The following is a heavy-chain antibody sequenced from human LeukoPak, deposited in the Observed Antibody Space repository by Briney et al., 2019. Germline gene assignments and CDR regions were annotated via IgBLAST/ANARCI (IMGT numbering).Heavy chain of an antibody. CDR2: ISSSGSML. Sequence: PGGSLRLSCAVSGFTFSDYYMSWVRQAPGKGLEWVSYISSSGSMLHYADSVEGRFTISRDNAKNSLYLQMSSLRVEDTAVYYCTRADYYDSSGLDIWGQGTMVTVSS. CDR1: GFTFSDYY. CDR3: TRADYYDSSGLDI. D-gene: IGHD3-22*01. J-gene: IGHJ3*02. V-gene: IGHV3-11*04.